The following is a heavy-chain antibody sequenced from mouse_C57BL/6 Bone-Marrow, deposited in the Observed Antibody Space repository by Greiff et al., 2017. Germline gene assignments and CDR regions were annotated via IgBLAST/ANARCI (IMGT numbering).Heavy chain of an antibody. J-gene: IGHJ1*03. CDR1: GYTFTSYD. CDR3: ARRNMDRNYVGWYFDV. D-gene: IGHD2-5*01. CDR2: IYPRDGST. V-gene: IGHV1-85*01. Sequence: VKLQESGPELVKPGASVKLSCKASGYTFTSYDINWVKQRPGQGLEWIGWIYPRDGSTKYNEKVKGKATLTVDTSSSTAYMELHSLTSEDSAVYFCARRNMDRNYVGWYFDVWGTGTTVTVSS.